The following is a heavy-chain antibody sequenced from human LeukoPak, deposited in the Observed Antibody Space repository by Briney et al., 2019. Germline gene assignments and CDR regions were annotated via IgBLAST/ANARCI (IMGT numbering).Heavy chain of an antibody. J-gene: IGHJ1*01. CDR2: ITGSRGRT. V-gene: IGHV3-23*01. Sequence: GGSLRLSCAASGFTLTNYGMVWVRQAPGKGLEWVSAITGSRGRTYYADSVKGRFTISRDNSKNILYLQMNSLRGGDTAVYYCGKDPNGDYLGAFQFPRWGQGTLVTVSS. CDR3: GKDPNGDYLGAFQFPR. D-gene: IGHD4-17*01. CDR1: GFTLTNYG.